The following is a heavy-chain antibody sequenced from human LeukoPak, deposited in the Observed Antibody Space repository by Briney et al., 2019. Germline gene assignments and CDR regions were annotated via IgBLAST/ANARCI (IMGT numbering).Heavy chain of an antibody. D-gene: IGHD2-2*01. V-gene: IGHV1-2*02. CDR3: ARDGGYCRSASCSQYFYYGLDV. CDR2: INPSSGDT. Sequence: ASVKVSCKASGGTFSSYAISWVRQAPGQGLEWMGWINPSSGDTSYAQRFQGRVTLTRDTSISTVYMELTGLRSDDTAVFYCARDGGYCRSASCSQYFYYGLDVWGQGTTVTVSS. J-gene: IGHJ6*02. CDR1: GGTFSSYA.